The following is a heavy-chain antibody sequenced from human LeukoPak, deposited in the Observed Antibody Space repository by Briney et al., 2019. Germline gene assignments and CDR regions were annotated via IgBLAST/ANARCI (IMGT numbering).Heavy chain of an antibody. CDR1: GYTFTGYY. CDR3: ARTGSRGVVVTANY. CDR2: INPNSGGT. J-gene: IGHJ4*02. Sequence: ASVKVSCKPSGYTFTGYYMHWVRPAPGQGLEWMGWINPNSGGTNYAQKFQGRVTMTRDTSISTAYMELSRLRSDDTAVYYCARTGSRGVVVTANYWGQGTLVTVSS. D-gene: IGHD2-21*02. V-gene: IGHV1-2*02.